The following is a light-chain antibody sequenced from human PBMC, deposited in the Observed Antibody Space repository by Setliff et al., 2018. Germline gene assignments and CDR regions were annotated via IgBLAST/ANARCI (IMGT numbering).Light chain of an antibody. CDR2: EVT. J-gene: IGLJ2*01. CDR3: LSYTSETTHAL. CDR1: TSDIGGYNY. Sequence: QSALTQPASVSGSPGQSITISCTGGTSDIGGYNYVSWYQQHPNKAPKLMIYEVTKRPSGVSDRFSGSKSGNTASLTISGLQAEDEADYYCLSYTSETTHALFAGGTK. V-gene: IGLV2-14*03.